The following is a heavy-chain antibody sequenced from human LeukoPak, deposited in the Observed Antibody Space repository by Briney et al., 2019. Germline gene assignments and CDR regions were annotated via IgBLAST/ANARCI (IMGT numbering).Heavy chain of an antibody. J-gene: IGHJ4*02. D-gene: IGHD3-3*01. V-gene: IGHV3-7*01. CDR2: IKQDGSEK. Sequence: GGSLRLSCAASGFTFSSYAMSWVRQAPGKGLEWVANIKQDGSEKYYVDSVKGRFTISRDNAKNSLYLQMNSLRAEGTAVYYCASLITTLDYWGQGTLVTVSS. CDR1: GFTFSSYA. CDR3: ASLITTLDY.